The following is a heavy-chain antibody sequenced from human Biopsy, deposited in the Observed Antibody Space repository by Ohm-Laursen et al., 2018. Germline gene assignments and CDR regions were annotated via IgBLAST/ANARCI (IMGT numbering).Heavy chain of an antibody. Sequence: GSLRLSCAAPGFTFNNSWMHWVRQVPGKGLVWVSRVNIDGNITNYADSAKGRFTISRDNARNTLYLQMNSLRGEDMAVYYCAREKSGQSGRYFDYWGPGTLVSVSS. V-gene: IGHV3-74*01. J-gene: IGHJ4*02. CDR1: GFTFNNSW. D-gene: IGHD5-12*01. CDR2: VNIDGNIT. CDR3: AREKSGQSGRYFDY.